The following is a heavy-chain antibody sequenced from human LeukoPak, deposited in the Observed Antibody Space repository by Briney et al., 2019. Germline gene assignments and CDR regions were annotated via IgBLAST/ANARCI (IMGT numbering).Heavy chain of an antibody. CDR1: GFTFSSYA. Sequence: SGGSLRLSCAASGFTFSSYAMSWVREAPGKGLGWVSTISSSGGSTYYADSVKGRVTISRDNSKNTLYLQMNSLRAEDTAVYYCAKVVGATTRGYFDYWGQGTLVTVSS. V-gene: IGHV3-23*01. J-gene: IGHJ4*02. D-gene: IGHD1-26*01. CDR2: ISSSGGST. CDR3: AKVVGATTRGYFDY.